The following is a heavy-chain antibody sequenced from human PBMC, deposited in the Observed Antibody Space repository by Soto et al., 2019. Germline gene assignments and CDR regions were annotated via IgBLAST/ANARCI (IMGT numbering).Heavy chain of an antibody. J-gene: IGHJ4*02. Sequence: GESLKISCAVSGFTFSSYPMSWVRQAPGKGLEWVSTFSGSGGSTYYADSVKGRFTSSSDNSKSTLYLQLNSLRAEDTAVYYCAKAPSYRNHHLDHWGQGTLVTVSS. CDR2: FSGSGGST. D-gene: IGHD4-4*01. CDR1: GFTFSSYP. V-gene: IGHV3-23*01. CDR3: AKAPSYRNHHLDH.